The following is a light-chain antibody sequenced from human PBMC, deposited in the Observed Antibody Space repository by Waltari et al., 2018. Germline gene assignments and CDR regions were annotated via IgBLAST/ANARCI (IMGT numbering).Light chain of an antibody. CDR1: QSINKW. CDR2: RGS. V-gene: IGKV1-5*03. Sequence: DIQVTQSPSTLSASVGDSVTITCRTSQSINKWVSWYQQKPGKTPKLLSYRGSSLESGVPSRFRGSGSATEFTLSISGLQPDDVATYYCQQYNSYPYTFGQGTKVEI. CDR3: QQYNSYPYT. J-gene: IGKJ2*01.